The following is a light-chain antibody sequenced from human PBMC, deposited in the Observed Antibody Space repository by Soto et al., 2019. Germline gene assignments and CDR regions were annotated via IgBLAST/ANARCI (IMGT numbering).Light chain of an antibody. V-gene: IGLV2-14*01. J-gene: IGLJ1*01. CDR2: DVN. CDR1: SSDVGGYNY. Sequence: QSVLTQPASVSGSPGQSITISCTGTSSDVGGYNYVSWYQQHPGKAPKLMIYDVNNRPSGVSDRFSGSKSGNTASLTISGLQAEDEADYYCSSYTSSNTFYVCGTGTKFTVL. CDR3: SSYTSSNTFYV.